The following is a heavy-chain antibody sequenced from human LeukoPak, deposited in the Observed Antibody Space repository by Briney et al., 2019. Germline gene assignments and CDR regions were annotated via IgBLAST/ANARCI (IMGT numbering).Heavy chain of an antibody. CDR3: ARGPGTTYGMDV. CDR2: IIPILGIA. V-gene: IGHV1-69*04. CDR1: GGTFSSYA. D-gene: IGHD1-26*01. Sequence: GASVKVSCKASGGTFSSYAISWVRQAPGQGLEWMGRIIPILGIASYAQKFQGRVTMTRDTSTSTVYMELSSLRSEDTAVYYCARGPGTTYGMDVWGQGTTVTVSS. J-gene: IGHJ6*02.